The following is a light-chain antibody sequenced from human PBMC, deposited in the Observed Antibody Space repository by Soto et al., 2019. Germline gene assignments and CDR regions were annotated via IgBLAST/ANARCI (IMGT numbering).Light chain of an antibody. CDR3: QHGQSPSLP. V-gene: IGKV1-39*01. Sequence: DIHISKAPTTLSASVGDRVTVTFRASQTISTYLHWYQQKPGKAPHLLIYAASTLQSGVPSRFSGSGSGTEFTLSFCSLHPDDFAIYCCQHGQSPSLPFAGGTKVDIK. CDR1: QTISTY. CDR2: AAS. J-gene: IGKJ4*01.